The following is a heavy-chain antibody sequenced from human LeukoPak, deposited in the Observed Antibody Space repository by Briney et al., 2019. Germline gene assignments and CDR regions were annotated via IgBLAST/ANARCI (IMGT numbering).Heavy chain of an antibody. V-gene: IGHV1-69*05. CDR2: IIPIFGTA. D-gene: IGHD6-6*01. J-gene: IGHJ3*02. Sequence: ASVKVSCKASGGTFSSYAISWVRQAPGQGLEWMGGIIPIFGTANYAQKFQGRVTITTDESTSTAYMEPSSLRSEDTAVYYCARDRPQPYAFDIWGQGTMVTVSS. CDR1: GGTFSSYA. CDR3: ARDRPQPYAFDI.